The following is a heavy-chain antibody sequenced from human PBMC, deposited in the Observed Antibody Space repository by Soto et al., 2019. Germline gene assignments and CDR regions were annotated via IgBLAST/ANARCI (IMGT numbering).Heavy chain of an antibody. CDR3: ATTPYYYDSSGYPTIDY. Sequence: PGGSLRLSCAASGFTFSSYSMNWVRQVPGKGLEWVSYISSSSSTIYYADSVKGRFTISRDNAKNSLYLQMNSLRDEDTAVYYCATTPYYYDSSGYPTIDYWGQGTLVTVSS. CDR2: ISSSSSTI. V-gene: IGHV3-48*02. CDR1: GFTFSSYS. D-gene: IGHD3-22*01. J-gene: IGHJ4*02.